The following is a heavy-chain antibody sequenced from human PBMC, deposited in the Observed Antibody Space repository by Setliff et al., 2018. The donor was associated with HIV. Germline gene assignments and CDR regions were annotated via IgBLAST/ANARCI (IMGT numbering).Heavy chain of an antibody. Sequence: ASETLSLTCSLSGDSMSTYYWSWIRQTAGKGLEWIGRIHNSGNTNYNLSFMSRVSMSVDTSKSQFSLKLRSVTAADTAVYFCARGYSSAFFHEFFDYWGQGTLVTVSS. V-gene: IGHV4-4*07. CDR2: IHNSGNT. CDR1: GDSMSTYY. J-gene: IGHJ4*02. CDR3: ARGYSSAFFHEFFDY. D-gene: IGHD6-25*01.